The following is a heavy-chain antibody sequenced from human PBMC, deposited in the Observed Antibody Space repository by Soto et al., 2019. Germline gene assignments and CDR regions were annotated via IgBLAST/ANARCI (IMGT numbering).Heavy chain of an antibody. CDR1: GGSISSGGYY. V-gene: IGHV4-31*03. J-gene: IGHJ4*02. D-gene: IGHD3-22*01. Sequence: SETLSLTCTVSGGSISSGGYYWSWIRQHPGKGLEWIGYIYYSGSTYYNPSLKSRVTISVGTSKNQFSLKLSSVTAADTAVYYCARSDDSSGYYSYYFDYWGQGTLVTVSS. CDR2: IYYSGST. CDR3: ARSDDSSGYYSYYFDY.